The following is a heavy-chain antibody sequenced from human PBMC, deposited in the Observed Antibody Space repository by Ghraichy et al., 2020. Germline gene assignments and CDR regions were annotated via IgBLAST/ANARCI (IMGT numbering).Heavy chain of an antibody. V-gene: IGHV1-3*01. CDR1: GYTFTSYA. D-gene: IGHD3-10*01. J-gene: IGHJ6*02. CDR2: INAGNGNT. CDR3: ARDLGWRGLLWFGELFKADCYYYGMDV. Sequence: ASVKVSCKASGYTFTSYAMHWVRQAPGQRLEWMGWINAGNGNTKYSQKFQGRVTITRDTSASTAYMELSSLRSEDTAVYYCARDLGWRGLLWFGELFKADCYYYGMDVWGQGTTVTVSS.